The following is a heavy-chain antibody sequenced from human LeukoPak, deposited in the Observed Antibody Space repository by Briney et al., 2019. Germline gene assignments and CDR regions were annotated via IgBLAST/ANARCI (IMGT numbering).Heavy chain of an antibody. J-gene: IGHJ4*02. CDR1: GGSISYYY. CDR3: ARPIAVAGRYYFDY. Sequence: SETLSLTCTVSGGSISYYYWSWIRQSPGKGLEGIGYIYYSGTTNYNPSLKSRVTISVDTSKNQFSLQLRSVTAADTAVYYCARPIAVAGRYYFDYWGQGTLVTVSS. V-gene: IGHV4-59*12. CDR2: IYYSGTT. D-gene: IGHD6-19*01.